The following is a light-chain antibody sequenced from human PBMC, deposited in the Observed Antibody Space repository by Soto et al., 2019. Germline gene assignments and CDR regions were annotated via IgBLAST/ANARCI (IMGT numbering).Light chain of an antibody. V-gene: IGLV2-14*03. Sequence: QSALTQPASVSGSPGQSITISCTGTSSDVGGYNFVSWYQQRPGKAPKLMLYNVYDRPSGISHRFSGSRSGNTASLTISGLQAEDEAHYYCNSYTSSSTLVFGGGTKVTVL. J-gene: IGLJ2*01. CDR3: NSYTSSSTLV. CDR2: NVY. CDR1: SSDVGGYNF.